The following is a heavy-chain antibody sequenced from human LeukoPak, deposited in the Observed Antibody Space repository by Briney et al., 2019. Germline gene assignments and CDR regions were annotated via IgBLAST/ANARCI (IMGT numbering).Heavy chain of an antibody. CDR1: GFTFSSYA. CDR3: ARDYGFNSYYFDY. V-gene: IGHV3-30*04. CDR2: ISYDGSNK. Sequence: PGGSLRLSCAASGFTFSSYAMHWVRQAPGKGLEWVAVISYDGSNKYYADSVKGRFTISRDNSKNTLYLQMNSLRAEDTAVYYCARDYGFNSYYFDYWGQGTLVTVSS. D-gene: IGHD4-17*01. J-gene: IGHJ4*02.